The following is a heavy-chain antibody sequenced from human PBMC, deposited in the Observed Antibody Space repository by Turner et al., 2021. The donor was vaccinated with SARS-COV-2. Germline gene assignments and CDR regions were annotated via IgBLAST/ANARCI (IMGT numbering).Heavy chain of an antibody. CDR2: ISDEGNNK. V-gene: IGHV3-30*18. Sequence: QVQLVESGGGVVQPGRSLRLSCAASGFTFSSYGMHWVRQAPGKGLEWWAVISDEGNNKYYADSLKGRFTISRDNSKITLYLQMNSLRAEDTAVYYCAKQLGLYSNPMYYFDYWGQGTLVTVSS. J-gene: IGHJ4*02. D-gene: IGHD4-4*01. CDR3: AKQLGLYSNPMYYFDY. CDR1: GFTFSSYG.